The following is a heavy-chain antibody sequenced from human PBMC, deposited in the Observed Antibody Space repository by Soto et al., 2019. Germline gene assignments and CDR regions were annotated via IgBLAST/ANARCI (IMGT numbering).Heavy chain of an antibody. D-gene: IGHD3-9*01. J-gene: IGHJ4*02. V-gene: IGHV3-23*01. Sequence: EVQLLESGGGLVQPGGSLRLSCAASGFTFSSYAMSWVRQAPGKGLEWVSAISGSGGSTYYADSVKGRFTISRDNSKXTLYMQMNSLRAEDTAVYYCSKDVNNDILAGYYYYWGQGTLVTVSS. CDR2: ISGSGGST. CDR1: GFTFSSYA. CDR3: SKDVNNDILAGYYYY.